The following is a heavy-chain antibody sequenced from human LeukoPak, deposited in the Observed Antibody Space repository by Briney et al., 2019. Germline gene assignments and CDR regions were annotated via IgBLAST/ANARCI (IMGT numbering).Heavy chain of an antibody. D-gene: IGHD3-10*01. V-gene: IGHV3-7*01. Sequence: GGSLRLSCAASGFTFSSYWMSWVRQAPGKGLEWVANIKQDGSEKYYVDSVKGRFTISRDNAKNSLYLQMNSLRAEDTAVYYCARTYYYGSGNAFDMWGQGTMVTVSS. CDR2: IKQDGSEK. J-gene: IGHJ3*02. CDR3: ARTYYYGSGNAFDM. CDR1: GFTFSSYW.